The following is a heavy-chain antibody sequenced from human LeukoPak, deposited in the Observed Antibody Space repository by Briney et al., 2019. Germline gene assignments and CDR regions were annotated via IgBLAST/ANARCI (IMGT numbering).Heavy chain of an antibody. Sequence: GGSLRLSCAASGFTFSDYYMSWIRQAPGKGLEWVSYISSSSSYTNYADSVKGRFTISRDNAKNSLYLQMNSLRAEDTAVYYCARDRALARYCSGGSCYGHSGFDYWGQGTLVTVSS. CDR2: ISSSSSYT. CDR1: GFTFSDYY. D-gene: IGHD2-15*01. CDR3: ARDRALARYCSGGSCYGHSGFDY. J-gene: IGHJ4*02. V-gene: IGHV3-11*05.